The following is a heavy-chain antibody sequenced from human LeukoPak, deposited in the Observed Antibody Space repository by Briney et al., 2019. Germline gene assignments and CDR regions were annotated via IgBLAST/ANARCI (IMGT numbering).Heavy chain of an antibody. D-gene: IGHD4-17*01. Sequence: PSETLSLTCAVSGGSISSYYWSWIRQPPGKGLEWIGYIYYSGSTNYNPSLKSRVTISVDTSKNQFSLKLSSVTAADTAVYYCARVRTTVTSGWFDPWGQGTLVTVSS. J-gene: IGHJ5*02. V-gene: IGHV4-59*01. CDR2: IYYSGST. CDR1: GGSISSYY. CDR3: ARVRTTVTSGWFDP.